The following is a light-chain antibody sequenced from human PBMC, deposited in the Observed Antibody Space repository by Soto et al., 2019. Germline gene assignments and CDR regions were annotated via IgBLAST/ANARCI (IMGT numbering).Light chain of an antibody. CDR1: GDIGSD. V-gene: IGKV1-6*01. CDR2: AAS. J-gene: IGKJ1*01. CDR3: LQDHDDSWT. Sequence: ATQMTQAPPSLSASVGDRITITGRASGDIGSDLGWYQQKPGNAPTLLIYAASNLQSGVPSRFRGSRSGTEFTLTVSSLQPEDFATYYCLQDHDDSWTFGQGTKVDIK.